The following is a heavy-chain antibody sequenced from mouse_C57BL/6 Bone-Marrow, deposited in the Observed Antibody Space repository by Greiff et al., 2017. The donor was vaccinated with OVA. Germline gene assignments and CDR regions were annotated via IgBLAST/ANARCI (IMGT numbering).Heavy chain of an antibody. CDR2: IYPGSGST. CDR3: ARYPPPNDDC. Sequence: QVQLQQPGAELVKPGASVKMSCKASGYTFTSYWITWVKQRPGQGLEWIGDIYPGSGSTNYNEKFKSKATLTVDTSSSTAYMQLSSLTSENAAVYYCARYPPPNDDCWGQGTTLTVSS. J-gene: IGHJ2*01. CDR1: GYTFTSYW. V-gene: IGHV1-55*01.